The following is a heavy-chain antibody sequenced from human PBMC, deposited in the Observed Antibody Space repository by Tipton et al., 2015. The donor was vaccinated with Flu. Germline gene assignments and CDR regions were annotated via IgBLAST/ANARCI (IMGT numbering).Heavy chain of an antibody. CDR1: GGSFSGYY. V-gene: IGHV4-34*01. Sequence: TLSLTCAVYGGSFSGYYWSWIRQPPGKGLEWIGEINHSGTTNYNPSLKSRVTISADTSKTQFSLRLSSVTAADTAVYYCARMGVAAGSFYIDSWGQGTLVTVSS. CDR2: INHSGTT. D-gene: IGHD6-13*01. CDR3: ARMGVAAGSFYIDS. J-gene: IGHJ4*02.